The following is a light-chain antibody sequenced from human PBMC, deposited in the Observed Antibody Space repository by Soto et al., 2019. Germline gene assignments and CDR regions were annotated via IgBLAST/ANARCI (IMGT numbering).Light chain of an antibody. CDR3: QQSYSAPLT. J-gene: IGKJ4*01. CDR1: QSISNF. CDR2: SAS. Sequence: DIQMTQSPSSLSASVGDRVTISCRASQSISNFLLWYQQKPGEAPKVLIYSASSLQSGAPSRFSGSGSGTDFTRTSTSLQPEDLATYYCQQSYSAPLTFGGGTKVEIK. V-gene: IGKV1-39*01.